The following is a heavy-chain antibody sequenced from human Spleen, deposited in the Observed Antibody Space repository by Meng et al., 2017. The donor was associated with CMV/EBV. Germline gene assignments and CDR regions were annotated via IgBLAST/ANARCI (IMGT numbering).Heavy chain of an antibody. V-gene: IGHV2-5*02. Sequence: QIHLKGSGPTLVKPTPTLTLTCTFSGFSLNSSGVGVGWIRQPPGKALEWLALIYWDDDNRYSPSLKSRLTITKDTSRNQVVLTMTNMDPVDTATYYCAQKRDAYNRWGQGTLVTVSS. J-gene: IGHJ4*02. CDR3: AQKRDAYNR. D-gene: IGHD5-24*01. CDR2: IYWDDDN. CDR1: GFSLNSSGVG.